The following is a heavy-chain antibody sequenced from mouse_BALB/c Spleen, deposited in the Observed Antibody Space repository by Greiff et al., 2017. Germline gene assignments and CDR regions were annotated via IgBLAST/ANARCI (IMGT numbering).Heavy chain of an antibody. V-gene: IGHV2-6-7*01. CDR2: IWGDGST. CDR3: ARDRPMRAMDY. D-gene: IGHD2-3*01. J-gene: IGHJ4*01. CDR1: GFSLTGYG. Sequence: VQVVESGPGLVAPSQSLSITCTVSGFSLTGYGVNWVRQPPGKGLEWLGMIWGDGSTDYNSALKSRLSISTDNSKRQVFLKMNSLQTDDTARDDGARDRPMRAMDYWGQGTSVTVSS.